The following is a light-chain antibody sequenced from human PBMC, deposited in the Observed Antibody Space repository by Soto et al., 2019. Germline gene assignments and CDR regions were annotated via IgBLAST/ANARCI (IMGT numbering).Light chain of an antibody. V-gene: IGKV1-8*01. CDR3: QQYSSYPPT. Sequence: AIRMTQSPSSFSASTGDRVTITCRASQGISSYLAWYQQKPGKAPKLLIYAASTLQSGVPSRFSGSGSGTDFTLTISCLQSVDFATYYCQQYSSYPPTFGPGTKVDIK. CDR1: QGISSY. J-gene: IGKJ3*01. CDR2: AAS.